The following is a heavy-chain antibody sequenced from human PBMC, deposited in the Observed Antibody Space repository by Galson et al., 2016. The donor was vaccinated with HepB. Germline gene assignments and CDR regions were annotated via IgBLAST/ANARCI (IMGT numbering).Heavy chain of an antibody. CDR1: GFIFSKYT. Sequence: SLRLSCAAPGFIFSKYTMHWVRQAPGKGLQYVAGISYNGGTTHYADSVKGRFTISRDNSKNTLYLQMNSLRGDDTAVYYCARGYYNAMDVWGQGATVTVSS. V-gene: IGHV3-64*04. J-gene: IGHJ6*02. CDR2: ISYNGGTT. CDR3: ARGYYNAMDV.